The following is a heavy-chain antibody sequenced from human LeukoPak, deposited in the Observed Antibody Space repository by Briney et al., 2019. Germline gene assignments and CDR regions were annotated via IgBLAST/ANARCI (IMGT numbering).Heavy chain of an antibody. CDR2: IIPIFGTA. Sequence: SVKVSCKASGGTFSSYAISWVRQAPGQGLEWMGGIIPIFGTANYAQKFQGRVTITRDTSASTAYMELSSLRSEDTAVYYCTRGKLDYGSGSYYKGYYYYGMDVWGKGTTVTVSS. V-gene: IGHV1-69*05. J-gene: IGHJ6*04. D-gene: IGHD3-10*01. CDR3: TRGKLDYGSGSYYKGYYYYGMDV. CDR1: GGTFSSYA.